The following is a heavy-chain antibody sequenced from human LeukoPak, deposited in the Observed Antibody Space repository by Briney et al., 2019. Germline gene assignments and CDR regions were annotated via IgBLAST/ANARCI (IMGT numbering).Heavy chain of an antibody. CDR2: IQQDGTEK. V-gene: IGHV3-7*01. CDR3: ARVAKYYYGSETYYFFEH. D-gene: IGHD3-10*01. CDR1: GFTFTTYW. Sequence: GGSLRLSCAASGFTFTTYWMSWVRQAPGKGLEWVANIQQDGTEKYYVDSVKGRFTISRDNAKNSLYLQMNSLRVEDTAVYYCARVAKYYYGSETYYFFEHWGQGTPVTASS. J-gene: IGHJ4*02.